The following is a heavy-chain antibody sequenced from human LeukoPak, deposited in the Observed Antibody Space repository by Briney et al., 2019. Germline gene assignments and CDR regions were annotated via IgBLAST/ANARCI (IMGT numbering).Heavy chain of an antibody. CDR3: ARSGDYDGTNWFDP. Sequence: GRSLRLTCAASGLTFSSYAMHWVRQAPGKGLEWVAVISYDGSNKYYADSVKGRFTISRDNSKNTLYLQMNSLRAEDTAVYYCARSGDYDGTNWFDPWGQGTLVTVSS. D-gene: IGHD4-17*01. CDR1: GLTFSSYA. J-gene: IGHJ5*02. V-gene: IGHV3-30-3*01. CDR2: ISYDGSNK.